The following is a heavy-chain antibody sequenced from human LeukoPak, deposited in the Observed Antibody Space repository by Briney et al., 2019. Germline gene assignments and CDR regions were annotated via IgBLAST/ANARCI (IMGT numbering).Heavy chain of an antibody. J-gene: IGHJ6*02. D-gene: IGHD4-17*01. CDR1: GYSFTSYW. V-gene: IGHV5-51*01. CDR2: IYPGDSDT. Sequence: GESLKISCKGSGYSFTSYWIGWVRQMPGKVLEWMGIIYPGDSDTRYSPSFQGQVTISADKSISTAYLQWSSLKASDTAMYYCARQSVYGDSYYYYGMDVWGQGTTVTVSS. CDR3: ARQSVYGDSYYYYGMDV.